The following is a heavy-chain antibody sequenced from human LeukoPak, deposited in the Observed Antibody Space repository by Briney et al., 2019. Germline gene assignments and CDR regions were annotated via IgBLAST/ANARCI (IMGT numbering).Heavy chain of an antibody. CDR3: ARDLIEDYGGNSDFDY. Sequence: ASVKVSCKASGYTFTRFGISWVRQAPGQGLEWMGWISAYNGNTNYAQKLQGSVTMTTDTSTSTAYMELRSLRSDDTAVYYCARDLIEDYGGNSDFDYWGQGTLVTVSS. V-gene: IGHV1-18*01. D-gene: IGHD4-23*01. J-gene: IGHJ4*02. CDR1: GYTFTRFG. CDR2: ISAYNGNT.